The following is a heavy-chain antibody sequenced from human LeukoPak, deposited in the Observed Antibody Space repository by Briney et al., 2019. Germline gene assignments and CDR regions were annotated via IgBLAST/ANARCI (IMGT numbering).Heavy chain of an antibody. CDR1: GGSISNYY. Sequence: PSETLSLTRTVSGGSISNYYWSWIRQPAGKRLEWLGRIYSRGSTNYNPSLESRVTVSVDTSKNQFSLKLSSVTAADTAVYYCAREHMVRGVIDRWGQGALVTVSS. J-gene: IGHJ4*02. D-gene: IGHD3-10*01. CDR2: IYSRGST. V-gene: IGHV4-4*07. CDR3: AREHMVRGVIDR.